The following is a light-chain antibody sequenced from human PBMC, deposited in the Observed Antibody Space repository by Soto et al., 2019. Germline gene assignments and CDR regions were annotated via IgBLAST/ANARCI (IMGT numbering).Light chain of an antibody. Sequence: ETVLTQDPGTLSLSPGERATLSCRASQSVGGSLAWYQQRPGQAPRLLVYHTSNRATGIPDRFSASGSGTDFTLTISGLQSEDFAVYYCQQYNNWPQTFGQGTKVDNK. CDR3: QQYNNWPQT. V-gene: IGKV3D-15*01. J-gene: IGKJ1*01. CDR2: HTS. CDR1: QSVGGS.